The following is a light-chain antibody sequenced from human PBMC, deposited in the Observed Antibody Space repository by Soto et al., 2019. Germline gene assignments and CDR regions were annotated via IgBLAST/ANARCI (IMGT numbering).Light chain of an antibody. J-gene: IGKJ4*01. CDR3: QQYGSSPLT. V-gene: IGKV3-20*01. Sequence: EIVLTQSPGTLSLSPGVRATLSCRASQSVSSSYLAWYQQKPGQAPRLLIYGASNRATGIPDRFSGSGSGTDFTLTISRLEPEDSDVYYCQQYGSSPLTLGGGTKVDIK. CDR2: GAS. CDR1: QSVSSSY.